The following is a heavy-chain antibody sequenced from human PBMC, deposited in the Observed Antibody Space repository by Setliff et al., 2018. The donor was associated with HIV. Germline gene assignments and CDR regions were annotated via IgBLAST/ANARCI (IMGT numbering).Heavy chain of an antibody. V-gene: IGHV4-39*02. D-gene: IGHD1-26*01. J-gene: IGHJ6*03. Sequence: LSLTCSFSGPSIITTDYYWAWVRQPPGKGLEWIGSIYFSGSTDYNPSLKSRVTISGDTSQRHFSLSLASVTAADTAVYFCARSFGNSWSGDRPHNYFDPWGKGTTVTVSS. CDR2: IYFSGST. CDR3: ARSFGNSWSGDRPHNYFDP. CDR1: GPSIITTDYY.